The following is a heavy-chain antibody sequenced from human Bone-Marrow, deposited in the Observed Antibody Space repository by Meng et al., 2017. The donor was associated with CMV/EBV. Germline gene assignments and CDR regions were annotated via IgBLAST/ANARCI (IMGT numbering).Heavy chain of an antibody. CDR1: GFTFDGYD. CDR2: ISRSSSHI. J-gene: IGHJ6*02. Sequence: GGSLRLSCAASGFTFDGYDMNWVRQAPGKGLEWVSYISRSSSHIYYLDSVKGRFTISRDNAKNSLYLQMDSLSAEDTAVYYCSRDRDTRARAGGMDVWGQGTTVTVS. D-gene: IGHD6-6*01. V-gene: IGHV3-21*06. CDR3: SRDRDTRARAGGMDV.